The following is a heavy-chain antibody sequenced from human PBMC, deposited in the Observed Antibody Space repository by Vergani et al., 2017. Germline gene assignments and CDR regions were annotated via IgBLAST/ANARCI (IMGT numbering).Heavy chain of an antibody. CDR1: GFTFSSYY. J-gene: IGHJ4*02. D-gene: IGHD5-24*01. Sequence: EVQLLQSEGAVVQPGGSLRLSCVASGFTFSSYYMSWVRQAPGQGLEWVSNIKNTGDSTHYADSVKGRFTISRDKSKNTLYLQMNSLRVEDTAVYYCGRGSDNYNWGQGTLVTVSS. CDR3: GRGSDNYN. V-gene: IGHV3-23*01. CDR2: IKNTGDST.